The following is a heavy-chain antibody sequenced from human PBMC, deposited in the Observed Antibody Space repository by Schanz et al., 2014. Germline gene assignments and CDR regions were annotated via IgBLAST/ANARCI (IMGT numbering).Heavy chain of an antibody. J-gene: IGHJ4*02. CDR1: GFTFSSYA. D-gene: IGHD2-2*01. CDR3: AKDSTHIDIVLVPTAIDY. Sequence: QVQLVESGGGVVQPGGSLRLSCAASGFTFSSYAMHWVRQAPGKGLEWVAAMSYDGSIKYYGDSVKGRFTISRDNSKNTLYLHMNTLRSEDTAVYYCAKDSTHIDIVLVPTAIDYWGQGTLVTASS. CDR2: MSYDGSIK. V-gene: IGHV3-30*02.